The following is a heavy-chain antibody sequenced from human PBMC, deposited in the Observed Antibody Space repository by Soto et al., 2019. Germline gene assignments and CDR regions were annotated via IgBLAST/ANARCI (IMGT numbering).Heavy chain of an antibody. CDR2: ISGYNGIT. CDR1: GYTFSSTV. D-gene: IGHD3-3*01. V-gene: IGHV1-18*01. Sequence: QVQLVQSGAEVKKPGASVKVSCKASGYTFSSTVISWVRQAPGQGLEWMGWISGYNGITNFAQKFQGRVTMTIDSSTSTAYMELRSLRSDDTAVYYCARGRSLFGMIINDWFDPWGQGTLVAVSS. J-gene: IGHJ5*02. CDR3: ARGRSLFGMIINDWFDP.